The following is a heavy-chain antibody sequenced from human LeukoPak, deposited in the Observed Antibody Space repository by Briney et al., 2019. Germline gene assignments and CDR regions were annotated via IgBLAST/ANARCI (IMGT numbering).Heavy chain of an antibody. D-gene: IGHD3-10*01. CDR3: ARQGAGVPFDY. CDR1: GGSIRSYY. J-gene: IGHJ4*02. Sequence: PSETLSLTCTVSGGSIRSYYWSWIRQPPGKGLEWIGYIYYSGSINYNPSLKSRVTISVDTSKNQFSLKLSSVTAANTAVYYCARQGAGVPFDYWGRGTLVTVSS. CDR2: IYYSGSI. V-gene: IGHV4-59*08.